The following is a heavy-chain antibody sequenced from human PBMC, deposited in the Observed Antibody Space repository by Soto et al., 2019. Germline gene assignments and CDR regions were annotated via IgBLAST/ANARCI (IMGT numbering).Heavy chain of an antibody. Sequence: ASVKVSCKASGYTFTSYAMHWVRQAPGQRLEWMGWINAGNGNTKYSQKFQGRVTITRDTSASTAYMELSSLRSEDTAVYYCARGPYHSSSWYYIDYWGQGTLVTVSS. V-gene: IGHV1-3*01. CDR1: GYTFTSYA. J-gene: IGHJ4*02. D-gene: IGHD6-13*01. CDR3: ARGPYHSSSWYYIDY. CDR2: INAGNGNT.